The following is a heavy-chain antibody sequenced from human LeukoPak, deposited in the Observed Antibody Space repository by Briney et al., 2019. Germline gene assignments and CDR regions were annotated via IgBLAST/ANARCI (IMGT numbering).Heavy chain of an antibody. CDR2: ISYDGSNK. CDR3: ARGYGSGSYYLDVFDY. CDR1: GFTFSSYA. D-gene: IGHD3-10*01. J-gene: IGHJ4*02. V-gene: IGHV3-30-3*01. Sequence: GGSLRLSCAASGFTFSSYAMHWVRQAPGKGLEWVAVISYDGSNKYYADSVKGRFTISRDDSKNTLYLQMNSLRAEDTAVYYCARGYGSGSYYLDVFDYWGQGTLVTVSS.